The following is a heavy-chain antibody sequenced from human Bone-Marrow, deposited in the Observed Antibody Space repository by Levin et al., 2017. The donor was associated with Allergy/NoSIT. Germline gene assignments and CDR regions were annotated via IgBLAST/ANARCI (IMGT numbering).Heavy chain of an antibody. V-gene: IGHV3-30*18. CDR2: ISYDGSNK. D-gene: IGHD3-22*01. Sequence: GESLKISCAASGFTFSSYGMHWVRQAPGKGLEWVAVISYDGSNKYYADSVKGRFTISRDNSKNTLYLQMNSLRAEDTAVYYCAKSDTGLEGGSGYYVFDYWGQGTLVTVSS. J-gene: IGHJ4*02. CDR3: AKSDTGLEGGSGYYVFDY. CDR1: GFTFSSYG.